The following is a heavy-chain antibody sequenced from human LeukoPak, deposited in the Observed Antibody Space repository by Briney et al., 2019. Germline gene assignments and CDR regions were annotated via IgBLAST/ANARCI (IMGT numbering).Heavy chain of an antibody. V-gene: IGHV3-53*01. J-gene: IGHJ4*02. CDR1: GFTVSSNY. CDR2: IYSGGST. CDR3: AREGTQWLDLDY. D-gene: IGHD6-19*01. Sequence: GGSLRLSCAASGFTVSSNYMSWVRQAPGKGLEWVSVIYSGGSTYYADSVKGRFTISRDNSKNTLYLQMNSLRAEDTAVYYCAREGTQWLDLDYWGQGTLVTVSS.